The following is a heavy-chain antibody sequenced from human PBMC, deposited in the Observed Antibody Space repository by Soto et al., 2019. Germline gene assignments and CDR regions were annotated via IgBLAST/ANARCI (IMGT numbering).Heavy chain of an antibody. D-gene: IGHD1-7*01. CDR1: GYACTSYC. J-gene: IGHJ4*02. CDR3: ARNLNRLGGTGTTTGY. CDR2: ISAYNGNR. V-gene: IGHV1-18*01. Sequence: VQLVQSGSEVKKPGASVKVSCRASGYACTSYCISGWRHAPGQGRECMGWISAYNGNRNYAQKLQGRVNMNTDTTTSTAYMELRSLRSDDTAVYYCARNLNRLGGTGTTTGYWGQGTLITVST.